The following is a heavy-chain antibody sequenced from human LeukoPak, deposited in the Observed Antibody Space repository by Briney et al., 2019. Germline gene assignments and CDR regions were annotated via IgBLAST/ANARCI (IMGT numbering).Heavy chain of an antibody. CDR3: AKDLYTSRYACCFDY. Sequence: GGSLRLSCAASGFTFSSYWMNWVRQAPGKGLEWVANINQDGSAKYYVDSVKGRFTFSRDNAMNSLFLQMNSLRAEDTAVYYCAKDLYTSRYACCFDYWGQGTLVTVSS. V-gene: IGHV3-7*03. D-gene: IGHD6-13*01. J-gene: IGHJ4*02. CDR1: GFTFSSYW. CDR2: INQDGSAK.